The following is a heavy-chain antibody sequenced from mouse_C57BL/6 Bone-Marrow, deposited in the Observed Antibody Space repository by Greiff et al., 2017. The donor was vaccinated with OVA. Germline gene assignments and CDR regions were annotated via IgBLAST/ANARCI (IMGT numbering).Heavy chain of an antibody. CDR2: ISDGGSYT. V-gene: IGHV5-4*01. J-gene: IGHJ3*01. CDR1: GFTFSSYA. D-gene: IGHD4-1*02. CDR3: ARGGHNWED. Sequence: VQLKESGGGLVKPGGSLKLSCAASGFTFSSYAMSWVRQTPEKRLEWVATISDGGSYTYYPDNVKGRFTISRDNAKNNLYLQMSHLKSEDTAMYYCARGGHNWEDWGQGTLVTVSA.